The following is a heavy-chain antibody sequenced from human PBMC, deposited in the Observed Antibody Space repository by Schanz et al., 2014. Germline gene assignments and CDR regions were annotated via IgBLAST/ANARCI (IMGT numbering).Heavy chain of an antibody. CDR2: ISASGDST. Sequence: EQVLESGGGFVQPGGSLRLSCATSGFTFTTFAMTWVRQAPGKGLEWVSFISASGDSTSYADSVKGRFTISRDNSKNTLYLQMNSLIAEDTAVYYCAKCIGWYGRCAFDIWGQGTMVTVSS. D-gene: IGHD6-19*01. J-gene: IGHJ3*02. CDR3: AKCIGWYGRCAFDI. V-gene: IGHV3-23*01. CDR1: GFTFTTFA.